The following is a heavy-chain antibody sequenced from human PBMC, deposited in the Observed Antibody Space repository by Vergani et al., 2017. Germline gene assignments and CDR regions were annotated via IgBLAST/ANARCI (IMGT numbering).Heavy chain of an antibody. V-gene: IGHV4-34*02. Sequence: QVQLQQWGAGVVKPSGTLSLTCAVFGESFSSFYWSWIRQPPGKGLEWIGGINNDGHTNYNPSLESRVTVSRDTAKNQFSLKLSSVTAADTAVYFCARHSTVEWLVKLGWIDPWGQGILVTVSS. D-gene: IGHD6-19*01. CDR1: GESFSSFY. J-gene: IGHJ5*02. CDR3: ARHSTVEWLVKLGWIDP. CDR2: INNDGHT.